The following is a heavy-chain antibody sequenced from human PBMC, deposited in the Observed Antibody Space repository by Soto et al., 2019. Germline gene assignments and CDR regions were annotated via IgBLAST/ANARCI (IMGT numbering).Heavy chain of an antibody. CDR1: GXSLTNSFSSYW. J-gene: IGHJ1*01. CDR2: IYPGASDT. V-gene: IGHV5-51*01. D-gene: IGHD1-26*01. CDR3: MDRLYDVVGVLELFHH. Sequence: PGESLKISCQGSGXSLTNSFSSYWIGWVRQMPGKGLEWMGIIYPGASDTHYNPSFQGQVTISADKSTSTAYLQWSSLKASDTAMYYCMDRLYDVVGVLELFHHWGQGTLVTVSS.